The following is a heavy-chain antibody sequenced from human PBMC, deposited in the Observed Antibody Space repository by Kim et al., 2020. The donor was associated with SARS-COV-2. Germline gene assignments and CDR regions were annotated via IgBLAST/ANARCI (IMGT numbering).Heavy chain of an antibody. D-gene: IGHD3-22*01. CDR3: AKYRIWNSRGQYFDD. V-gene: IGHV3-23*01. J-gene: IGHJ4*02. Sequence: AKGRVTVSRDHSNNTVYLQIDSLRAEDTAVYYCAKYRIWNSRGQYFDDWGQGTLVTVSP.